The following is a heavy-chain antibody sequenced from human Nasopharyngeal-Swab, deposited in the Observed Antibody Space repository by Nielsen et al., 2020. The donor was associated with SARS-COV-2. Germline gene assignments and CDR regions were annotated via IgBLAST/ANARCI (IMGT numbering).Heavy chain of an antibody. J-gene: IGHJ4*02. Sequence: GESLKISCAASGFIFSDHYMDWVRQAPGKGLEWVGRTRNKANGYTTDYAASVKGRFTSSRDDSKNSLYLQMNSLKTEDTAVYYCASENSGWYLSFWGQGTLVTVSS. CDR2: TRNKANGYTT. CDR3: ASENSGWYLSF. D-gene: IGHD6-19*01. CDR1: GFIFSDHY. V-gene: IGHV3-72*01.